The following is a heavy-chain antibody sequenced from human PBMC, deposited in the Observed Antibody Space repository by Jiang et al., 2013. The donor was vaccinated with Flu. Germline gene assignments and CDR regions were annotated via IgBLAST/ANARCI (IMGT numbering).Heavy chain of an antibody. J-gene: IGHJ5*02. D-gene: IGHD3-9*01. V-gene: IGHV1-8*01. CDR2: MNPNSGNT. CDR1: D. Sequence: DINWVRQATGQGLEWMGWMNPNSGNTGYAQKFQGRVTMTRNTSVSTAYMGLSSLRSEDTAVYYCARGRYFDWLSTEDWFDPWGQGTLVTVSS. CDR3: ARGRYFDWLSTEDWFDP.